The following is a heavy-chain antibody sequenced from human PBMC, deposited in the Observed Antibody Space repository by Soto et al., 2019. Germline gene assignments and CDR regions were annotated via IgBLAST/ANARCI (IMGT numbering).Heavy chain of an antibody. CDR1: GGSISSSSYY. CDR3: ASPKPGYCSGGSCSHFDY. D-gene: IGHD2-15*01. CDR2: IYYSGST. V-gene: IGHV4-39*01. J-gene: IGHJ4*02. Sequence: SETLSLTCTVSGGSISSSSYYWGWIRQPPGKGLEWIGSIYYSGSTYYNPSLKSRVTISVDTSKNLFSLKLSFVTAADTAVFYCASPKPGYCSGGSCSHFDYWGQGTLVTVSS.